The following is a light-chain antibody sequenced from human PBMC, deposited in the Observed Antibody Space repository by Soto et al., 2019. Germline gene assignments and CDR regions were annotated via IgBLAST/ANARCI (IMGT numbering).Light chain of an antibody. J-gene: IGLJ2*01. CDR2: DNN. V-gene: IGLV1-51*01. CDR1: SSNIGDNY. Sequence: QSVLTQPPSMSAAPGQTVIISCSGSSSNIGDNYVSWYQQFPGTAPQLLIYDNNERPSGTPDRFSGSKSGTSATLGITGLQTGDEADYYCGTWDHSLNDVIFGGGTKVTVL. CDR3: GTWDHSLNDVI.